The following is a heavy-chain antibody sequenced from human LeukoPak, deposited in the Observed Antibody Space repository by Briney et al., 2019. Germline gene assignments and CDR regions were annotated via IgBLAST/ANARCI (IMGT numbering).Heavy chain of an antibody. D-gene: IGHD2-15*01. CDR1: RFTFSSNA. V-gene: IGHV3-23*01. CDR2: ISNSGSYT. CDR3: YCSGSSCYSLRFDP. Sequence: GGFLRLSCAASRFTFSSNAMSWVRQAPGKGLEWVSTISNSGSYTSYADSVKGRFTISRDNSKNTLYLQMNRLRDDETAVYYCYCSGSSCYSLRFDPWGQGTLVTVSS. J-gene: IGHJ5*02.